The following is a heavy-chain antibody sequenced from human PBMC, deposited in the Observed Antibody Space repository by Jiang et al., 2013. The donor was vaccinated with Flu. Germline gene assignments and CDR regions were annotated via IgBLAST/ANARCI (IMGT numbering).Heavy chain of an antibody. CDR1: GGSISSYY. Sequence: GPGLVKPSETLSLTCTVSGGSISSYYWSWIRQPPGKGLEWIGYIYYSGSTNYNPSLKSRVTISVDTSKNQFSLKLSSVTAADTAVYYCAATVPAAKNWFDPWGQGTLVTVSS. V-gene: IGHV4-59*08. D-gene: IGHD2-2*01. CDR2: IYYSGST. CDR3: AATVPAAKNWFDP. J-gene: IGHJ5*02.